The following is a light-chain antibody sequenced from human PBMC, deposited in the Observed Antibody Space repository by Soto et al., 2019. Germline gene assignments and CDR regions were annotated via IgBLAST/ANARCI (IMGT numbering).Light chain of an antibody. CDR3: QQANSFPIT. CDR1: QGISNF. J-gene: IGKJ5*01. V-gene: IGKV1-9*01. Sequence: IQLTQSPSSLSASVGDRVTIPCRASQGISNFLAWYKQKPGKAPKLLIYAASTLQSGVPSRFRGSGSGTDFTLTISSLQPEDSATYLCQQANSFPITFGQGTRLEI. CDR2: AAS.